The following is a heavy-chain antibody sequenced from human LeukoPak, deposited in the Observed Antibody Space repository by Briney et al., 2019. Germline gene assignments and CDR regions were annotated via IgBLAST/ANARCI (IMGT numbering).Heavy chain of an antibody. J-gene: IGHJ3*02. CDR3: ARLTFPGLRYDDRRIFDI. D-gene: IGHD3-3*01. CDR1: GGSINIDD. V-gene: IGHV4-59*08. CDR2: IHHSGRS. Sequence: SEALPLTCAVSGGSINIDDWSCIRGPPGKGLEWIGHIHHSGRSNYNPSPLSRVTLSVDMSRNQFSLRLSSVTAADTAVCCCARLTFPGLRYDDRRIFDIWGQGSVVTVSS.